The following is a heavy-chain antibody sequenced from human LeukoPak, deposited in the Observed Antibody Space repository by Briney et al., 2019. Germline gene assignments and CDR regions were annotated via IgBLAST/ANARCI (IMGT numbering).Heavy chain of an antibody. CDR1: GFTFSSYG. V-gene: IGHV3-30*02. CDR3: AREGGSYSNYFDY. J-gene: IGHJ4*02. D-gene: IGHD1-26*01. Sequence: GGSVRLSCAASGFTFSSYGIHWVRQAPGKGLEWVAFIRHDGSNKYYADSVKGRFTISRDNSKSTLYLQMNSLRAEDTAIYYCAREGGSYSNYFDYWGQGTLVTVSS. CDR2: IRHDGSNK.